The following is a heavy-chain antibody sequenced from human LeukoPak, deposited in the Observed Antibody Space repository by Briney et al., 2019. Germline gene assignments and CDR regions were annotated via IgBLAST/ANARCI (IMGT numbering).Heavy chain of an antibody. CDR2: ISPNSGGT. V-gene: IGHV1-2*02. J-gene: IGHJ3*02. Sequence: GASVKVSCKASGYTFTGYYMHWVRQAPGQGLEWMGWISPNSGGTNYAQKFQGRVTMTTDTSTSTAYMELRSLRSDDTAVYYCARADYYDSPSDIWGQGTMVTVSS. D-gene: IGHD3-22*01. CDR3: ARADYYDSPSDI. CDR1: GYTFTGYY.